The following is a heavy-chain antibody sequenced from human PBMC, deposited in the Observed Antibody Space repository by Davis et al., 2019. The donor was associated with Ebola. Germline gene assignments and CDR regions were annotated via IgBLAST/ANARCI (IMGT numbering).Heavy chain of an antibody. CDR3: AKDLVVVIAIRGGAFDI. CDR2: ITDSGGST. J-gene: IGHJ3*02. CDR1: GFTFSSYA. V-gene: IGHV3-23*01. D-gene: IGHD2-21*01. Sequence: PGGSLRLSCAASGFTFSSYAVSWVRQAPGKGLEWVSTITDSGGSTYYADSVKGRFTISRDNSKKTLYLQMNSLRAEDTAVYYCAKDLVVVIAIRGGAFDIWGQGTMVTVSS.